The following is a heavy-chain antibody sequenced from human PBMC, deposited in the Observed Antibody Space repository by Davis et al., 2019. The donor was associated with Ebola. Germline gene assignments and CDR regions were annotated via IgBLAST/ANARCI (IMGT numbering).Heavy chain of an antibody. J-gene: IGHJ6*02. V-gene: IGHV1-2*02. D-gene: IGHD3-3*01. Sequence: ASVKVSCKASGYTFTSYSISWVRQAPGQGLAWMGWINPNSGGTNYAQKFQGRVTMTRDTSISTAYMELSRLRPDDTAVYYCARDGITIFGVVILYGMDVWGQGTTVTVSS. CDR3: ARDGITIFGVVILYGMDV. CDR2: INPNSGGT. CDR1: GYTFTSYS.